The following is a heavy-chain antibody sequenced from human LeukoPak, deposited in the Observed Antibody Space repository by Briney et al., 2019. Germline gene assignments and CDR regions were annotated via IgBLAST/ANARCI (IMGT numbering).Heavy chain of an antibody. CDR2: IYTSGNT. V-gene: IGHV4-61*02. Sequence: SETLSLTCTVSGGSIRSGRYYWSWIRQPAGKGLEWIGRIYTSGNTNYNPSLKSRVTISVDTSKTQFSLKLSSVTAADTAVYYCARETLAGRPSLSEYYFDYWGQGTLVTVSS. D-gene: IGHD6-6*01. J-gene: IGHJ4*02. CDR1: GGSIRSGRYY. CDR3: ARETLAGRPSLSEYYFDY.